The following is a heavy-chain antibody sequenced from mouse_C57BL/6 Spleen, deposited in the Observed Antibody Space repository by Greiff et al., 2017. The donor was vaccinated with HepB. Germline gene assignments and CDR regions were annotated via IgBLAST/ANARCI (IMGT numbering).Heavy chain of an antibody. CDR1: GYTFTDYY. D-gene: IGHD1-1*01. V-gene: IGHV1-26*01. CDR3: ASYYGSRGDYFDY. Sequence: EVQLQQSGPELVKPGASVKISCKASGYTFTDYYMNWVKQSHGKSLEWIGDINPNNGGTSYNQKFKGKATLTVDKSSSTAYMELRSLTSEDSAVYYWASYYGSRGDYFDYWGQGTTLTVSS. J-gene: IGHJ2*01. CDR2: INPNNGGT.